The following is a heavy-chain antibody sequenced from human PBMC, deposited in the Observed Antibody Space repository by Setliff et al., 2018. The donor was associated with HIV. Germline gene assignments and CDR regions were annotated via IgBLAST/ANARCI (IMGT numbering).Heavy chain of an antibody. CDR2: INAGDDNT. V-gene: IGHV1-3*01. Sequence: ASVKVSCKASGYTFNNYGISWVRQAPGQRLEWMGYINAGDDNTRYSEKFQGRVTITRDTSANTAYVELSSLRSEDTAVYYCARDEVVVVAANPYNWFDPWGQGTLVTVSS. D-gene: IGHD2-15*01. J-gene: IGHJ5*02. CDR3: ARDEVVVVAANPYNWFDP. CDR1: GYTFNNYG.